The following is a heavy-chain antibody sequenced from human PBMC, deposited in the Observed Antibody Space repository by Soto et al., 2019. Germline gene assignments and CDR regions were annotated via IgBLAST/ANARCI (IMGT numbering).Heavy chain of an antibody. CDR2: IIPIFGKA. Sequence: SVKVSCKAFGGSLINYPIAWVRLAPGQGLEWLGGIIPIFGKADYTQKFQGRVTITADEPTSTAYMEISSLRSEDTAVYYCASGGEYYDENLHHYFFFGMHVWGPGTTVTVS. V-gene: IGHV1-69*01. D-gene: IGHD3-16*01. CDR3: ASGGEYYDENLHHYFFFGMHV. J-gene: IGHJ6*02. CDR1: GGSLINYP.